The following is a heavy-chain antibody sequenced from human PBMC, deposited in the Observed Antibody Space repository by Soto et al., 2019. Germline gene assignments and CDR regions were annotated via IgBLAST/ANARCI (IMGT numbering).Heavy chain of an antibody. D-gene: IGHD1-26*01. CDR1: GFAVSSKY. Sequence: PGGSLRLSCASSGFAVSSKYMSLVRQPPGREPEWVALFNNVGSIYYSESVKGRFTISRDSSKNTLELQLNSLRAEDTAVYYCGKVNRGSFSWLDPWGQGALVTVSS. J-gene: IGHJ5*02. CDR3: GKVNRGSFSWLDP. V-gene: IGHV3-66*01. CDR2: FNNVGSI.